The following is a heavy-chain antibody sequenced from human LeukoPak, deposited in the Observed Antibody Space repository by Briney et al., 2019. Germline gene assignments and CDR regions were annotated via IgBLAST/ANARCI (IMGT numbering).Heavy chain of an antibody. Sequence: GESLKISCKGSGYSFTNYWISWVRQIPGKGLEWMGTIDPSDPYTNYSPSFQGHVTISADKSISTAYLQWSSLKASDTAMYYCAGGGKSAYGWFDPWGQGALVTVSS. D-gene: IGHD5-12*01. CDR3: AGGGKSAYGWFDP. J-gene: IGHJ5*02. V-gene: IGHV5-10-1*01. CDR2: IDPSDPYT. CDR1: GYSFTNYW.